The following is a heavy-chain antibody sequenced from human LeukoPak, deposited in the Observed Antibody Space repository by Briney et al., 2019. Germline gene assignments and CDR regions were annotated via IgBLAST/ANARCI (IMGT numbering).Heavy chain of an antibody. J-gene: IGHJ3*02. V-gene: IGHV3-30*18. Sequence: GGSLRLSCAASGFTFSSYGMHWVRQAPGKGLEWVAVISYDGSNKYYADSVKGRFTISRDNSKNTLYLQMNSLRAEDTAVYYCAKALYEYSSSSDAFDTWGQGTMVTVSS. D-gene: IGHD6-6*01. CDR3: AKALYEYSSSSDAFDT. CDR2: ISYDGSNK. CDR1: GFTFSSYG.